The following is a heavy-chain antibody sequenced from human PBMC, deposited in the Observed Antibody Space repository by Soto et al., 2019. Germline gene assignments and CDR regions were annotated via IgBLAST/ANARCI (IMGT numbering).Heavy chain of an antibody. J-gene: IGHJ6*02. CDR2: IIPIFGTA. CDR1: GGTFSSYA. CDR3: ARGCSSTSCYDPSFYYGMDV. Sequence: SVKVSCKASGGTFSSYAISWVRQAPGQGLEWMGGIIPIFGTANYAQKFQGRVTITADESTSTAYMELSSLRSEDTAVYYCARGCSSTSCYDPSFYYGMDVWGQGTTVTVSS. D-gene: IGHD2-2*01. V-gene: IGHV1-69*13.